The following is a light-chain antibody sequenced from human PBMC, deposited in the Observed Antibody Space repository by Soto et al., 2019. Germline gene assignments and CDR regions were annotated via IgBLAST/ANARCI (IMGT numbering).Light chain of an antibody. Sequence: TLTGSVGYPVPVPCRASQGVSGWLAWYQQKPGKAPKLLIYDASTLESGVPSRFSGSGSGTDFTLTISSLQPEDFAPYYCQHAKSFPPTFGHGTNVDIK. CDR1: QGVSGW. CDR2: DAS. V-gene: IGKV1-5*01. J-gene: IGKJ3*01. CDR3: QHAKSFPPT.